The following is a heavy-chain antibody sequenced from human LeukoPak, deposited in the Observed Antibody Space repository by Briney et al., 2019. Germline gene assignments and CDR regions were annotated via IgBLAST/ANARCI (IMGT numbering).Heavy chain of an antibody. CDR2: LYHTGNT. Sequence: PSETLSLTCSVSGYSISSGYYWGWIRQPPGKGLEWIGSLYHTGNTYYNPSLKSRVTISLDTSNNQFSLNLSSVTAADTAVYYCARKGRALYVRGFNWFDPWGQGTLVTVSS. V-gene: IGHV4-38-2*02. CDR1: GYSISSGYY. J-gene: IGHJ5*02. CDR3: ARKGRALYVRGFNWFDP. D-gene: IGHD3-10*02.